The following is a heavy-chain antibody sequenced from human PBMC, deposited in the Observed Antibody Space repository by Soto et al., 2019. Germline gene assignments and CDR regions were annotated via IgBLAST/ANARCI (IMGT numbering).Heavy chain of an antibody. V-gene: IGHV4-38-2*02. CDR3: ARVHVMVVDASTFGC. CDR2: IYHGGTT. J-gene: IGHJ4*03. CDR1: GDSISSGSY. Sequence: SETLSLTCTVSGDSISSGSYWGWIRQPPGEGPEWIASIYHGGTTFYNPSLKSRISISVDTSKNQFSLRLTSVTAADTATYYCARVHVMVVDASTFGCWGRGTLVTVSS. D-gene: IGHD3-10*01.